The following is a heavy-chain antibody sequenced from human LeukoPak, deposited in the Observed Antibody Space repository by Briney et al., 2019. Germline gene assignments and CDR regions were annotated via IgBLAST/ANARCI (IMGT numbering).Heavy chain of an antibody. CDR3: ARDRYCSSTSCLDAFDI. D-gene: IGHD2-2*01. CDR1: GFTFSSYA. CDR2: ISSNGGST. J-gene: IGHJ3*02. V-gene: IGHV3-64*01. Sequence: PGGSLRLSCAASGFTFSSYAMHWVRQAPGKGLEYVSAISSNGGSTYYANSVKGRFTISRDNSKNTLYLQMGSLRAEDMAVYYCARDRYCSSTSCLDAFDIWGQGTMVTVSS.